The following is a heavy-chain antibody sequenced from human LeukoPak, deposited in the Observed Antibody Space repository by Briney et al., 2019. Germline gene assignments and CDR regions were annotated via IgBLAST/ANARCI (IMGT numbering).Heavy chain of an antibody. CDR1: GVTFSSYW. CDR2: INQDGREK. Sequence: GGSLRLSCTASGVTFSSYWMSWVRQAPGKGLEWVANINQDGREKHSVDSVKGRFTVSRDNARNSLYLQMNSLRAEDTAMYYCARDQTGQAWIYWGQGTLVTVSS. V-gene: IGHV3-7*04. CDR3: ARDQTGQAWIY. D-gene: IGHD2-2*03. J-gene: IGHJ4*02.